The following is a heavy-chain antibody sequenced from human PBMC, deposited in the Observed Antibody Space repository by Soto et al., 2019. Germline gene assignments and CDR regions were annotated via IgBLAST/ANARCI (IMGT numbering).Heavy chain of an antibody. CDR3: AKEAPVLMVLDF. CDR2: ISYDGSNK. J-gene: IGHJ4*02. V-gene: IGHV3-30*18. CDR1: GFTFSLYG. D-gene: IGHD2-8*01. Sequence: QVLLVESGGGVVQPGRSLTLSCAASGFTFSLYGMHWVRQAPGKGLEWVAGISYDGSNKYYADSVKGRVTISRDNSKNTLYLQMNSLRDEDTAVYYCAKEAPVLMVLDFWGQGTLVTVSS.